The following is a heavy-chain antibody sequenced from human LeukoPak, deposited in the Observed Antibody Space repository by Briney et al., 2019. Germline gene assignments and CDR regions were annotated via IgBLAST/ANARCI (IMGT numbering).Heavy chain of an antibody. CDR2: IRKKADSYTT. J-gene: IGHJ4*02. CDR1: GFTFSSYA. V-gene: IGHV3-72*01. Sequence: PGGSLRLSCAAPGFTFSSYAMSWVRQAPGKGLEWVGRIRKKADSYTTEYAASVKGRFTISRDDSKNSLYLQMNSLKTEDTAVYYCARGNPYHFDYWGQGTQVTVSS. CDR3: ARGNPYHFDY.